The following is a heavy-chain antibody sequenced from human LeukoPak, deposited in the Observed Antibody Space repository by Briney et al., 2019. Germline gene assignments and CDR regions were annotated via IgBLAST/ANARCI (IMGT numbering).Heavy chain of an antibody. CDR2: ISYDGSNK. Sequence: PGGSLRLSCAASGFTFSSYAMHWVRQAPGKGLEWVAVISYDGSNKYYADSVKGRYTISRDNSKNTLYLQMNSLRAEDTAVYYCAKDYDILTGYYNVIDYWGQGTLVTVSS. CDR3: AKDYDILTGYYNVIDY. V-gene: IGHV3-30-3*01. D-gene: IGHD3-9*01. CDR1: GFTFSSYA. J-gene: IGHJ4*02.